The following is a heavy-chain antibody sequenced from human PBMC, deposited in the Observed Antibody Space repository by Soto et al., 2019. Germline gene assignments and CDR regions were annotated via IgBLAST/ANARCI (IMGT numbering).Heavy chain of an antibody. D-gene: IGHD1-1*01. V-gene: IGHV1-8*01. J-gene: IGHJ4*02. Sequence: QVQLVQSGAEVKKPGASVKVSCKASGYTFTSYDVNWVRQSTGQGLEWMGWMNPNSANTGHAQKFQGRVTMTKDTSIRTAYMEMSSLRSEDTAVYYCVGPWNKQWGQGTLVTVSS. CDR3: VGPWNKQ. CDR2: MNPNSANT. CDR1: GYTFTSYD.